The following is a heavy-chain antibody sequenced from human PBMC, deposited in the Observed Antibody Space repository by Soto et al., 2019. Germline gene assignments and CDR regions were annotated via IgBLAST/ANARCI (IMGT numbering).Heavy chain of an antibody. CDR1: CDSITPFS. CDR2: SSLNGNT. Sequence: SETLSLTCAVSCDSITPFSWSWFRQPAGGGLEWIGRSSLNGNTDYNPSLRSRLTMSFDTSKSQFSLRLTSVTAADTAVYCCAREAKQRLGYYYIGLDVRGQGTTVTVSS. D-gene: IGHD3-10*01. V-gene: IGHV4-4*07. J-gene: IGHJ6*02. CDR3: AREAKQRLGYYYIGLDV.